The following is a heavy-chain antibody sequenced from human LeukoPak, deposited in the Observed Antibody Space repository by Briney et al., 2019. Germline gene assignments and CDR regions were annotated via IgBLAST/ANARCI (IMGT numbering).Heavy chain of an antibody. CDR1: GYTFTSYA. J-gene: IGHJ4*02. D-gene: IGHD4-17*01. CDR3: ARVRADYGDYVMAY. Sequence: ASVKVSCKASGYTFTSYAMHWVRQAPGQRLEWMGWINAGNGNTKYSQKFQGRVTITRDTSASTAYVELSSLRSEDTAVYYCARVRADYGDYVMAYWGQGALVTVSS. V-gene: IGHV1-3*01. CDR2: INAGNGNT.